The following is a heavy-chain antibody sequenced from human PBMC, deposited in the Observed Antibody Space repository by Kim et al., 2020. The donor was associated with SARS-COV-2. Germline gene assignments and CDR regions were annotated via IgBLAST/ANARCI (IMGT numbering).Heavy chain of an antibody. J-gene: IGHJ4*02. D-gene: IGHD3-22*01. CDR2: K. V-gene: IGHV3-30*02. Sequence: KYYADSVKGRFTISRDNSKNTLYLQMNSLRAEDTAVYYCAAYDSSGHFDYWGQGTLVTVSS. CDR3: AAYDSSGHFDY.